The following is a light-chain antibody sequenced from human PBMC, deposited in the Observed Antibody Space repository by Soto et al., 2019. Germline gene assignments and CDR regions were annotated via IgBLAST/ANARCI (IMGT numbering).Light chain of an antibody. CDR1: SNDIKNYNL. Sequence: QSVLTQPASVSGSPGQSITISCTGTSNDIKNYNLVSWYQQHPGKAPKLMIYEGSKRPSGVSNRFSGPKSGTTASLTISGLQAEDEADYYCYSYATYSTFVVFGGGTKLTVL. V-gene: IGLV2-23*03. J-gene: IGLJ2*01. CDR3: YSYATYSTFVV. CDR2: EGS.